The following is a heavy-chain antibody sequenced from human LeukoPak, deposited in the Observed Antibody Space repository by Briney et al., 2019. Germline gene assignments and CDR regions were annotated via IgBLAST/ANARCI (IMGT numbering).Heavy chain of an antibody. Sequence: PSETLSLTCAVYGGSFSGYYWSWIRQPPGKGLDWIGEINHSGSTNYNPSLKSRVTISVDTSKNQFSLKLSSVTAADTAVYYCARLRYYDFWSGCYDKNYYFDYWGQGTLVTVSS. J-gene: IGHJ4*02. CDR2: INHSGST. CDR3: ARLRYYDFWSGCYDKNYYFDY. CDR1: GGSFSGYY. D-gene: IGHD3-3*01. V-gene: IGHV4-34*01.